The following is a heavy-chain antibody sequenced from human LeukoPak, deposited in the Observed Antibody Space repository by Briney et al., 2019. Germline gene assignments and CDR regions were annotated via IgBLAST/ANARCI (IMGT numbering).Heavy chain of an antibody. V-gene: IGHV3-33*01. CDR2: IWYDGSNK. D-gene: IGHD6-6*01. CDR1: GFTFSSYG. CDR3: ARGGAGSSSSGHFDY. Sequence: GGSLRLSCAASGFTFSSYGMHWVRQAPGKGLEWVAVIWYDGSNKYYADSVKSRFTISRDNSKNTLYLQMNSLRAEDTAVYYCARGGAGSSSSGHFDYWGQGTLVTVSS. J-gene: IGHJ4*02.